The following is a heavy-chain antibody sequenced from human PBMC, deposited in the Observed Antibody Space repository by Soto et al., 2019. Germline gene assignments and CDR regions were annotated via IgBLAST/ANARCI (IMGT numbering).Heavy chain of an antibody. V-gene: IGHV4-30-4*01. CDR1: GGCISSGDYY. J-gene: IGHJ4*02. D-gene: IGHD5-12*01. Sequence: QVQLQESGPGLVKASQTLSLTCTVSGGCISSGDYYWSWIRQPPGKGLGWIGYIYYSGSTYYNPSLKSRVTISVDTSKNQFSLKLSSVTAADTAVYYCARVDSDYDLQFDSWGQGTLVTVSS. CDR2: IYYSGST. CDR3: ARVDSDYDLQFDS.